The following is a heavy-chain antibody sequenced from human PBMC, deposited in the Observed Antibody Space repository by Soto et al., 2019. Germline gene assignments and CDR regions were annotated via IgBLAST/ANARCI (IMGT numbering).Heavy chain of an antibody. CDR3: ARDRAGSYSLGRWFDP. J-gene: IGHJ5*02. V-gene: IGHV4-59*01. CDR2: IYYSGST. D-gene: IGHD1-26*01. Sequence: PSETLSLTCTVSGGSISSYYWSWIRQPPGKGLEWIGYIYYSGSTNYNPSLKSRVTISVDTSKNQFSLKLSSVTAADTAVYYCARDRAGSYSLGRWFDPWGQGTLVTVS. CDR1: GGSISSYY.